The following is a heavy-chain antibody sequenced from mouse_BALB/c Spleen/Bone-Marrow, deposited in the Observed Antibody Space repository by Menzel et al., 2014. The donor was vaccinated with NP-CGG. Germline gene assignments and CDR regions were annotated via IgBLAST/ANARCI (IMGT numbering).Heavy chain of an antibody. Sequence: VHLVESGPELVKPGASVKISCKASGYTFTDHYINWVKQKPGQGLEWIGWLYPGSGSTKYNEKFKGKATLTVDTSSSTAYVQLSSLTSEDTAVYFCANLGRYAMDYWGQGTSVTVSS. CDR3: ANLGRYAMDY. J-gene: IGHJ4*01. V-gene: IGHV1-84*02. D-gene: IGHD3-1*01. CDR2: LYPGSGST. CDR1: GYTFTDHY.